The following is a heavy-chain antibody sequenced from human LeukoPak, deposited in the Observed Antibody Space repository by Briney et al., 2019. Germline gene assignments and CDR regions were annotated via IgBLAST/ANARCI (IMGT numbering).Heavy chain of an antibody. Sequence: SQTLSLTCKVSGGSISDENYYWTWVRQHPVKGLEWIGYIYYTGNTYYNPSLKSRVTISMDTSKNQFSLKLTSMTAADTAVYYCARVLWGYYGSGSLDSWGQGTLVTVSS. D-gene: IGHD3-10*01. CDR1: GGSISDENYY. J-gene: IGHJ4*02. V-gene: IGHV4-31*03. CDR3: ARVLWGYYGSGSLDS. CDR2: IYYTGNT.